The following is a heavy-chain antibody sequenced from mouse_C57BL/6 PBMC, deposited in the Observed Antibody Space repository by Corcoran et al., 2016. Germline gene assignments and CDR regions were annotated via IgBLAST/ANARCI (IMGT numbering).Heavy chain of an antibody. CDR2: INPNNGGT. CDR3: AGIYYGNYEAMDY. CDR1: GYTFTDYY. V-gene: IGHV1-26*01. J-gene: IGHJ4*01. D-gene: IGHD2-1*01. Sequence: EVQLQQSGPELVKPGASVKISCKASGYTFTDYYMNWVKQSHGKSLEWIGDINPNNGGTSYNQKFKGKATLTVDKSSSTAYMELRSLTSEDSAVYYCAGIYYGNYEAMDYWGQGTSVTVSS.